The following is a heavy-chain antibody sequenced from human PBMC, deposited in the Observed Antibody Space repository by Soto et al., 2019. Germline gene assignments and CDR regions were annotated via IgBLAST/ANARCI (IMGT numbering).Heavy chain of an antibody. Sequence: GGSLRLSCIVSGFTFRNYAMHWVRQAPGKGLEWVSGIEGGGGPYYADSVQGRFIISRDNSKNILYLQMNSLRAENTAVYYCAKDGISAHNLWDSSGYWDQGTLVTVSS. J-gene: IGHJ4*02. CDR3: AKDGISAHNLWDSSGY. V-gene: IGHV3-23*01. CDR2: IEGGGGP. CDR1: GFTFRNYA. D-gene: IGHD1-1*01.